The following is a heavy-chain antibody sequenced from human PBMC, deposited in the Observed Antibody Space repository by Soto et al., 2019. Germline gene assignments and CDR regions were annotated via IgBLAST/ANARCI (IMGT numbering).Heavy chain of an antibody. CDR2: LTWNSDRI. CDR3: AKDIGAHYSFYYRDV. Sequence: EVQLVESGGGLVQPGKSLRLSCAASGFTFDDYAMHWVRQAPGKGLEWVSGLTWNSDRIDYADSVKGRFTISRDNGKNSLYLQMNSLKTEDTALYYCAKDIGAHYSFYYRDVWGKGTTVTVSS. D-gene: IGHD3-3*01. CDR1: GFTFDDYA. V-gene: IGHV3-9*01. J-gene: IGHJ6*03.